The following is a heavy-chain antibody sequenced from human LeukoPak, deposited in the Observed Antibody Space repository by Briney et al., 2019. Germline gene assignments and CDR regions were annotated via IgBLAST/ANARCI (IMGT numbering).Heavy chain of an antibody. V-gene: IGHV4-39*01. J-gene: IGHJ4*02. D-gene: IGHD5-24*01. Sequence: SETLSLTCTVSGGSISSSSYYWGWIRQPPGKGLEWIGSIYYSGSTYYNPSLKSRVTISVDTSKNQFSLKLSSVTAADTAVYYCARGLGWLQWGWNSTYYFDYWGQGTLVTVSS. CDR3: ARGLGWLQWGWNSTYYFDY. CDR1: GGSISSSSYY. CDR2: IYYSGST.